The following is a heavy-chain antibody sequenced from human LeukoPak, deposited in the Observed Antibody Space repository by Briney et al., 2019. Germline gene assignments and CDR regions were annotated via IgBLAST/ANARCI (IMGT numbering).Heavy chain of an antibody. V-gene: IGHV4-39*01. CDR3: ARLRIKWELSDAFDI. J-gene: IGHJ3*02. CDR2: IYYSGST. D-gene: IGHD1-26*01. Sequence: SETLSLTCTVSGGSISSSSYYWGWIRQPPGKGLEWIGSIYYSGSTYYNPSLKSRVTISVDTSKNQFSLKLSSVTAADTAVYYCARLRIKWELSDAFDIWGQGTMVTVSS. CDR1: GGSISSSSYY.